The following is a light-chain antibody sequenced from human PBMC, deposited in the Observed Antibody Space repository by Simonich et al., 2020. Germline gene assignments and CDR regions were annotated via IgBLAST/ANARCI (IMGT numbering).Light chain of an antibody. CDR3: QQYYSTPPA. CDR2: WEA. V-gene: IGKV4-1*01. J-gene: IGKJ2*01. Sequence: DIVMTQSPDSLAVSLGERATINCKSSQSVLYSSKNKNYLAWSQQKPGKPPKLLIYWEATRESGVPDRFSGSGSGTDFTLTISSLQAEDVAVYYCQQYYSTPPAFGQGTKLEIK. CDR1: QSVLYSSKNKNY.